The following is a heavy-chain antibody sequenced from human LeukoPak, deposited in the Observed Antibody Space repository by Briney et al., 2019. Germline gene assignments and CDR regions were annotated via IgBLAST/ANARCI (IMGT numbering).Heavy chain of an antibody. CDR3: VKDRTGTYTLDY. D-gene: IGHD3-10*01. J-gene: IGHJ4*02. CDR1: GFTFSNYA. CDR2: ISDGGSRQ. Sequence: GRSLRLSCAATGFTFSNYAIHWGRQAPGKGLEWVAFISDGGSRQHYADSVKGRFTISRDNSKNTLNLQMNSLRAEDTAVYYCVKDRTGTYTLDYWGQGTVITVSS. V-gene: IGHV3-30*04.